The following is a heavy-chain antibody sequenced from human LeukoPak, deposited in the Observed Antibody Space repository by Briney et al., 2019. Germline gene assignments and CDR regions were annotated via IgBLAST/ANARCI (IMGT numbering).Heavy chain of an antibody. CDR3: ARDLRLWDLDF. J-gene: IGHJ4*02. D-gene: IGHD5-18*01. Sequence: GGSLRLSCAASGFPFGNYWMHWVRHVPGEGLVWVSRINSDGSTSTYADSVKGRFTISRDNAKNTLYLQMNSLRADDAAVYYCARDLRLWDLDFWGQGTLVTVSS. CDR1: GFPFGNYW. V-gene: IGHV3-74*01. CDR2: INSDGSTS.